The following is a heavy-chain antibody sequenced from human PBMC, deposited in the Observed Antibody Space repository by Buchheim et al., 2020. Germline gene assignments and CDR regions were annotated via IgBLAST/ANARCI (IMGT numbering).Heavy chain of an antibody. CDR1: GFTFSSYG. CDR2: IWYDGSNK. CDR3: ARASLVDTAMGYC. V-gene: IGHV3-33*01. Sequence: QVQLVESGGGVVQPGRSLRLSCAASGFTFSSYGMHWVRQAPGKGLEWVAVIWYDGSNKYYADSVKGRFTISRDNSKNTLYLQMNSLRAEDTAVYYCARASLVDTAMGYCWGQGTL. J-gene: IGHJ4*02. D-gene: IGHD5-18*01.